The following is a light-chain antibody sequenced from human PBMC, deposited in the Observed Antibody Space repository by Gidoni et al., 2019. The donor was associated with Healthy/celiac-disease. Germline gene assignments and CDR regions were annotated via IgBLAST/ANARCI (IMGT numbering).Light chain of an antibody. CDR1: SSDVGSYNL. CDR2: EGS. Sequence: QPALTQPASVSASPGQSITISCTGTSSDVGSYNLVSWYQQQPGKAPKLMIYEGSKRPSGVSNRFSCSKSGNTASLTISGLQAEDEADYYCCSYAGSSTFTVFGGGTKLTVL. V-gene: IGLV2-23*03. J-gene: IGLJ2*01. CDR3: CSYAGSSTFTV.